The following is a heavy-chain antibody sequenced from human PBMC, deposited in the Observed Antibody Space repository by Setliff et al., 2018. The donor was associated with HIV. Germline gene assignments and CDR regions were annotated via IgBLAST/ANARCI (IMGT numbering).Heavy chain of an antibody. CDR2: MNPNSGNT. CDR3: ARGLRGSSGREYFQH. J-gene: IGHJ1*01. V-gene: IGHV1-8*01. D-gene: IGHD3-22*01. CDR1: GYTFTSYD. Sequence: ASVKVSCKASGYTFTSYDINWVRQATGQGLEWMGWMNPNSGNTGYAQKLQGRVTMTRNTSISTAYMELSSLRSEDTAVYSCARGLRGSSGREYFQHWGQGTQVTVSS.